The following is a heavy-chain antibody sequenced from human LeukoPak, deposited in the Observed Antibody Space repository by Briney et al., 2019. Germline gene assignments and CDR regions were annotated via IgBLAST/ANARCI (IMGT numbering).Heavy chain of an antibody. CDR1: GFTLSNYA. CDR3: AKGTIWA. CDR2: ITATGGTT. Sequence: PGGSLRLSCVGSGFTLSNYAISWVRQAPGKGLQWVSGITATGGTTYYADSLKGRFTVSRDNSKNTAYLQMNSLRAEDTAVYYCAKGTIWAWGQGTLVTVSS. J-gene: IGHJ5*02. D-gene: IGHD2-2*01. V-gene: IGHV3-23*01.